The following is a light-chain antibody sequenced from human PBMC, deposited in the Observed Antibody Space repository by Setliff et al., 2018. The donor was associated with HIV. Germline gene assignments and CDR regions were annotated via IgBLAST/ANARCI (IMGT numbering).Light chain of an antibody. Sequence: QSVLTQPASVSGSPGQSITISCTGTSSDVGGYNYVSWYQQHPGKAPKLMIYEVSNRPSRVSNRFSGSKSGNTASLTISGLQTEDEADYYCCSFTNSISYVFGTGTKVTV. CDR2: EVS. CDR1: SSDVGGYNY. V-gene: IGLV2-14*01. J-gene: IGLJ1*01. CDR3: CSFTNSISYV.